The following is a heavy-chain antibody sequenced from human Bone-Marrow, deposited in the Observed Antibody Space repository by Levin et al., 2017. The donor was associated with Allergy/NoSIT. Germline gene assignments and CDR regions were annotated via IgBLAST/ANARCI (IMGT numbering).Heavy chain of an antibody. CDR3: ARDPARGYYDSSGYSGDH. Sequence: QAGGSLRLSCAASGFTFRHYTMNWVRQAPGKGLEWVSCITSSGDSTYYADSVKGRFTISRDNAKNSLYLQLNRLRDEDTAMYCCARDPARGYYDSSGYSGDHWGQGTLVTVSS. J-gene: IGHJ4*02. CDR1: GFTFRHYT. V-gene: IGHV3-48*02. D-gene: IGHD3-22*01. CDR2: ITSSGDST.